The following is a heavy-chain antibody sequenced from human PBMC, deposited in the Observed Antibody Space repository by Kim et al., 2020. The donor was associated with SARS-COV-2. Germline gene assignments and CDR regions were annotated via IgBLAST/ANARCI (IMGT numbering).Heavy chain of an antibody. Sequence: GGSLRLSCAASGFTFSDYYMSWIRQAPGKGLEWVSYISSSSSYTNYADSVKGRFTISRDNAKNSLYLQMNSLRAEDTAVYYCARGVRDYGGNPGYYYYGMDVWGQGTTVTVSS. J-gene: IGHJ6*02. CDR1: GFTFSDYY. CDR3: ARGVRDYGGNPGYYYYGMDV. D-gene: IGHD4-17*01. CDR2: ISSSSSYT. V-gene: IGHV3-11*05.